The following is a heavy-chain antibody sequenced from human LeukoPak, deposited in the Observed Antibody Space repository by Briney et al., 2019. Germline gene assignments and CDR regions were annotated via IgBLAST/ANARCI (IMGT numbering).Heavy chain of an antibody. CDR3: AREVGFTGLTYYYYYYMDV. D-gene: IGHD1-26*01. V-gene: IGHV4-34*01. J-gene: IGHJ6*03. CDR1: GGSFSGYY. CDR2: INHSGST. Sequence: SETLSLTCAVYGGSFSGYYWSWIRQPPGKGLEWIGEINHSGSTNYNPSLKSRVTISVDTSKNQFSPKLSSVTAADTAVYYCAREVGFTGLTYYYYYYMDVWGKGTTVTISS.